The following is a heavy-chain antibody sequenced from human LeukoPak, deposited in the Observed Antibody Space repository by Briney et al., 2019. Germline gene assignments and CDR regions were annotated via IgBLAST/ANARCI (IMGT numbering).Heavy chain of an antibody. CDR2: ISAYNGNT. Sequence: ASVKVSCKASGYTFTSYGISWVRQAPGQGLEWMGWISAYNGNTDYAQKLQGRVTMTTDTSTSTAYMELRGLRSDDTAVYYCAREPLVVPAAIPDDWFDPWGQGTLVTVSS. CDR1: GYTFTSYG. D-gene: IGHD2-2*01. V-gene: IGHV1-18*01. CDR3: AREPLVVPAAIPDDWFDP. J-gene: IGHJ5*02.